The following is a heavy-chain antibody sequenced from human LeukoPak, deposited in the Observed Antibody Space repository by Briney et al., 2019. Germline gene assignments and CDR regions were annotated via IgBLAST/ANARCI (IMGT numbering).Heavy chain of an antibody. Sequence: ASVKVSRKASGYTFTSYDINWVRQATGQGLEWMGWMNPNSGNTGYAQKFQGRVTMTRNTSISTAYMELSSLRSEDTAVYHCARGAYCGGDCYYYWGQGTLVTVSS. D-gene: IGHD2-21*02. J-gene: IGHJ4*02. CDR2: MNPNSGNT. CDR3: ARGAYCGGDCYYY. CDR1: GYTFTSYD. V-gene: IGHV1-8*01.